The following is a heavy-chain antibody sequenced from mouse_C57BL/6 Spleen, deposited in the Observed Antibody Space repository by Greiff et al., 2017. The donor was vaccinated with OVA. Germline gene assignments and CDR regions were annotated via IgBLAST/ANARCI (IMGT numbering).Heavy chain of an antibody. J-gene: IGHJ4*01. Sequence: EVHLVESGGGLVKPGGSLKLSCAASGFTFSSYAMSWVRQTPEKRLEWVATISDGGSYTYYPDNVKGRFTISRDNAKNNLYQQMSSLKSEDTAMYYCARDGYDGGYAMDYWGQGTSVTVSS. CDR1: GFTFSSYA. CDR2: ISDGGSYT. CDR3: ARDGYDGGYAMDY. D-gene: IGHD2-2*01. V-gene: IGHV5-4*01.